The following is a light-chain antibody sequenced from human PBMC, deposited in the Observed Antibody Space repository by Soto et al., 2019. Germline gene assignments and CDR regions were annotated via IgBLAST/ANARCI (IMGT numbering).Light chain of an antibody. J-gene: IGLJ3*02. CDR1: SSDVGGYNY. CDR3: SSYTSSSTWV. Sequence: QSVLTQPASVSGSPGQSITISCTGTSSDVGGYNYVSWYQQHPGKAPKLMIYDGSNRPSGVSNRFSGSKSGNTASLPISGLQAEDEADYYCSSYTSSSTWVFGGGTKVTVL. CDR2: DGS. V-gene: IGLV2-14*01.